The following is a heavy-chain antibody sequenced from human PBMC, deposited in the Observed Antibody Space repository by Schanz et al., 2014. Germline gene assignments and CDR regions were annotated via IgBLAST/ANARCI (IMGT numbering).Heavy chain of an antibody. Sequence: QVRLVESGGGVVQPGTPLRLSCVASGFTFSNYAMHWVRQAPGKGLEWVALISFDGKYQYYADSVKGRFSISRDNSENTVFLQVNSLTTDDTAVYYCASADYTNYFDYWGQGTLVTVSS. J-gene: IGHJ4*02. D-gene: IGHD4-4*01. CDR2: ISFDGKYQ. CDR1: GFTFSNYA. V-gene: IGHV3-30*04. CDR3: ASADYTNYFDY.